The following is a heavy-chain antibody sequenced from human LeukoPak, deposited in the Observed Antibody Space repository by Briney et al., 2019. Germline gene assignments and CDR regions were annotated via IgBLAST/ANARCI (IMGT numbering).Heavy chain of an antibody. CDR2: IGGSGTKT. Sequence: GGSLRLSCAASGFTFSSYAMSWVRQAPGKGLEWVSIIGGSGTKTYHADSVKGRFTISRDNSKNTLYLQMNSLRAEDTAVYYCAKRGGSCSSNACNIEYWGQGTLVTVSS. J-gene: IGHJ4*02. D-gene: IGHD2-2*01. CDR1: GFTFSSYA. CDR3: AKRGGSCSSNACNIEY. V-gene: IGHV3-23*01.